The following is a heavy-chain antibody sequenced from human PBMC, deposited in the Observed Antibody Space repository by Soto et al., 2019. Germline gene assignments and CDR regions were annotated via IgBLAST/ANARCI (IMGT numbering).Heavy chain of an antibody. CDR1: GFSLSNARMG. J-gene: IGHJ5*02. CDR2: FFSNDDK. D-gene: IGHD3-9*01. CDR3: ARIAPYYDILSGSLYNWFDP. V-gene: IGHV2-26*01. Sequence: QVTLKEPGPVLVKPTETLTLTFTVSGFSLSNARMGVSWIRQPPGTALEWLAPFFSNDDKPYSTSLKSRLTISKDTAKSVVVLTMTNMDPVDTATYYCARIAPYYDILSGSLYNWFDPWGQGAMVTVFS.